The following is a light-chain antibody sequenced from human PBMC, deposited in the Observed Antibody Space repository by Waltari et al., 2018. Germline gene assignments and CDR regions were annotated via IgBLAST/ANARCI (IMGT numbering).Light chain of an antibody. CDR2: YDD. CDR1: SSNIGTHA. Sequence: QSVLTQPPSVSEAPSQRVTISCSGSSSNIGTHAVHCYQQLPGKAPKLLIYYDDLLPSGVSDRFSGSKSGTSASLAISGLQSEDEADYYCAAWDDSLSGVVFGGGTKLTVL. V-gene: IGLV1-36*01. CDR3: AAWDDSLSGVV. J-gene: IGLJ2*01.